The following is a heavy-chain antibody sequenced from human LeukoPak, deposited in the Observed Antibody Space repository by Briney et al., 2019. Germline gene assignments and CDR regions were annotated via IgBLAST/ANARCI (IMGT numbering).Heavy chain of an antibody. CDR3: SRGRSLGYCSSTSCYVSDAFDI. J-gene: IGHJ3*02. CDR1: GDSVSSSFAA. CDR2: TYYRSKWYN. D-gene: IGHD2-2*01. Sequence: SQTLSLTCAISGDSVSSSFAAWTWIRQSPSRGLEWLGRTYYRSKWYNDYAESLKSRITINPDTSKNQFSLHLNSVTPEDTAVYFCSRGRSLGYCSSTSCYVSDAFDIWGQGAMVTVSS. V-gene: IGHV6-1*01.